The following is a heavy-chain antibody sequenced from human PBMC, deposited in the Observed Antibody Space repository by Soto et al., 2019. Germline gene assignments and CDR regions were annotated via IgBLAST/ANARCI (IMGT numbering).Heavy chain of an antibody. Sequence: SETLSLTCTVSGGSISSYYWSWIRQPPGKGLEWIGYIYYSGGTNYNPSLKSRVTISVDTSKNQFSLKLSSVTAADTAVYYCARHSRRDTISFHLFGMPYWFDPWGQGTQVTVSS. V-gene: IGHV4-59*08. CDR3: ARHSRRDTISFHLFGMPYWFDP. J-gene: IGHJ5*02. D-gene: IGHD3-3*01. CDR2: IYYSGGT. CDR1: GGSISSYY.